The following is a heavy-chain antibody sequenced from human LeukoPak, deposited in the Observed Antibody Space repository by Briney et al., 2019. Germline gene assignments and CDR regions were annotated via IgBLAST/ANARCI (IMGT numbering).Heavy chain of an antibody. J-gene: IGHJ3*02. CDR3: ARIQRDSYGHDASDI. D-gene: IGHD3-10*01. CDR1: GGSISPYY. V-gene: IGHV4-59*01. CDR2: ISYSGST. Sequence: NPSETLSLTCTVSGGSISPYYWTWIRQPPGKGLEWIAYISYSGSTNYNPSLESRVTISVDTSKNQFSLRLSSVTAADTAVYYCARIQRDSYGHDASDIWGQGTTVTVSS.